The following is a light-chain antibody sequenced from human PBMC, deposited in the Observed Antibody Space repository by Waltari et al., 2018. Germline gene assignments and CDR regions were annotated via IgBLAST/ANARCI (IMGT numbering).Light chain of an antibody. CDR1: GDDIGGYEY. Sequence: QSALTQPPSASGSPGQSVTISCTGTGDDIGGYEYVSWYQQHPGKAPKVSIYEVTKRPSGVPDRFSGSKSCNTASLTVSGLQAEDAADYYCSSYAGRNIVIFGGGTKLTVL. V-gene: IGLV2-8*01. CDR3: SSYAGRNIVI. J-gene: IGLJ2*01. CDR2: EVT.